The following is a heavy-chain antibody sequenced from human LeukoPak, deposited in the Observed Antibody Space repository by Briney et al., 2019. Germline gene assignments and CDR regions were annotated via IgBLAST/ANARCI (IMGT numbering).Heavy chain of an antibody. J-gene: IGHJ2*01. Sequence: SETLSLTCTVSGGSISSYYWSWIRQPPGKGLEWIGYIYYSGGTNYNPSLKSRVTISVDTSKNQFSLKLSSVTAADTAVYYCARRDLFYWYFDLWGRGTLVTVSS. D-gene: IGHD2-21*01. V-gene: IGHV4-59*08. CDR3: ARRDLFYWYFDL. CDR2: IYYSGGT. CDR1: GGSISSYY.